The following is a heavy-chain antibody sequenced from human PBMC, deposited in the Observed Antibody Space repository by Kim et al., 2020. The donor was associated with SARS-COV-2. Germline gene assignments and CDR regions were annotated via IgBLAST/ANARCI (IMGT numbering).Heavy chain of an antibody. D-gene: IGHD6-13*01. J-gene: IGHJ4*02. CDR3: ARDLSSSWYGDLYS. Sequence: GGSLRLSCAASGFTFNSYAMHWVRQAPGKGLEWVAVISYDGINKYYADSVKGRFTISRYNSKNTLYLQMNSLRAEDTAVYCCARDLSSSWYGDLYSWGQGTLVTVSS. CDR2: ISYDGINK. V-gene: IGHV3-30-3*01. CDR1: GFTFNSYA.